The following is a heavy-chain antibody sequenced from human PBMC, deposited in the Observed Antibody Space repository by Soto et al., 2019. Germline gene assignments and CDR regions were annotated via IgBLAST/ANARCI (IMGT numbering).Heavy chain of an antibody. Sequence: QMQLVESGGGVVQPGRSLRLSCAASGFTFSSYAMHWVRQAPGKGLEWVAVISYDGSNKYYADSVKGRFTISRDNSKNTLYLQMNSLRAEDTAVYYCARDRTSVVVTLDYWGQGTLVTVSS. CDR1: GFTFSSYA. J-gene: IGHJ4*02. CDR3: ARDRTSVVVTLDY. CDR2: ISYDGSNK. V-gene: IGHV3-30-3*01. D-gene: IGHD2-21*02.